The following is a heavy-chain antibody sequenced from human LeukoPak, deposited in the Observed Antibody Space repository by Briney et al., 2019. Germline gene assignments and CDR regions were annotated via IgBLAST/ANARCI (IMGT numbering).Heavy chain of an antibody. CDR2: ISGSGDST. CDR3: AKGKDDY. CDR1: GFTFSTYA. J-gene: IGHJ4*02. Sequence: PGGSLRLSCAASGFTFSTYAMSWVRQAPGKGLEWVSAISGSGDSTYYADSVKGRFTISRDNSKNTIYLEMNSVRAEDTAVYYCAKGKDDYWGQGTLVTVSS. V-gene: IGHV3-23*01.